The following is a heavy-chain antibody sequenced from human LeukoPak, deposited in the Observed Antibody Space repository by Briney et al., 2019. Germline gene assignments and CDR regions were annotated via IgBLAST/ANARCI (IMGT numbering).Heavy chain of an antibody. CDR3: TRGDSSGWLFDP. CDR1: GFTFTSIW. CDR2: INPGGSVK. Sequence: GGSLRLSCAGSGFTFTSIWMSWVRQAPGKGLEWVANINPGGSVKYYVDSVRGRFTISRDDAKNSLYLQMNSLRAEDTAVYYCTRGDSSGWLFDPWGQGTLVTVSS. V-gene: IGHV3-7*01. J-gene: IGHJ5*02. D-gene: IGHD6-19*01.